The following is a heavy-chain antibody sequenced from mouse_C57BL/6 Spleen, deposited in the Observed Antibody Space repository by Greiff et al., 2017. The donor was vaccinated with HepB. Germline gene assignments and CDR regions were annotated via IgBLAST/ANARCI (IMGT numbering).Heavy chain of an antibody. CDR1: GYAFSSYW. D-gene: IGHD2-3*01. CDR3: ARSAYDGYYGAMDY. J-gene: IGHJ4*01. Sequence: QVQLKESGAELVKPGASVKISCKASGYAFSSYWMNWVKQRPGKGLEWIGQIYPGDGDTNYNGKFKGKATLTADKSSSTAYMQLSSLTSEDSAVYFCARSAYDGYYGAMDYWGQGTSVTVSS. V-gene: IGHV1-80*01. CDR2: IYPGDGDT.